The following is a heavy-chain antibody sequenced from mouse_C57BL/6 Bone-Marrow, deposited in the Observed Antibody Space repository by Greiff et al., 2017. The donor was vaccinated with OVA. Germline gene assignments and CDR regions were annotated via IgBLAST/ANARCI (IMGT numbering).Heavy chain of an antibody. D-gene: IGHD2-4*01. Sequence: QVQLKQPGAELVRPGSSVKLSCKASGYTFTSYWMDWVKQRPGQGLEWIGNIYPSDSDTHYNQKFKDKATLTVDKSSSTAYMQLSSLTSEASAVYCGAKGDDYDSWYFDVWGTGTTVTVSS. CDR3: AKGDDYDSWYFDV. V-gene: IGHV1-61*01. CDR2: IYPSDSDT. J-gene: IGHJ1*03. CDR1: GYTFTSYW.